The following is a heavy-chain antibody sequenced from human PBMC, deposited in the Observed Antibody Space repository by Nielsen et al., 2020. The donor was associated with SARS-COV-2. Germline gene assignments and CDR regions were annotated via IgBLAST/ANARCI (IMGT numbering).Heavy chain of an antibody. J-gene: IGHJ4*02. Sequence: GESLKISCAASGFTFSSYGMHWVRQAPGKGLEWVAVIWYDGSNKYYADSVNGRFTISRDNSKNTLYLQMNSLRDEDTAVYYCATLATPGTSHYWGQGTLVTVSS. CDR3: ATLATPGTSHY. D-gene: IGHD3-10*01. CDR2: IWYDGSNK. CDR1: GFTFSSYG. V-gene: IGHV3-33*01.